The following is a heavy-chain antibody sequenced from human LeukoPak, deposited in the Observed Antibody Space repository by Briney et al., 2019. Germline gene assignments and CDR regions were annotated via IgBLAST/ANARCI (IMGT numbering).Heavy chain of an antibody. Sequence: GGSLRLSCAASGFTFSNTWTNWVRQAPGKGLEWVGRIQSKTDGGTTEYAAPVKGRFTISRDDSKTTLYLQMNSLKTEDTAVYYCATLTVRGVINIWGQGTLVTVSS. CDR1: GFTFSNTW. V-gene: IGHV3-15*01. CDR2: IQSKTDGGTT. D-gene: IGHD3-10*01. CDR3: ATLTVRGVINI. J-gene: IGHJ4*02.